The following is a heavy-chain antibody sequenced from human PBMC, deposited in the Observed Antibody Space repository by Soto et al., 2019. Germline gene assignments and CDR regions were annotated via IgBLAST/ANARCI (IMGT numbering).Heavy chain of an antibody. CDR1: GYSFTSYW. CDR3: ARRLSIAVAEEYYYGMDV. J-gene: IGHJ6*02. CDR2: IDPSDSYT. Sequence: PGESLKISCKCSGYSFTSYWISWVRQMPGKGLEWMGRIDPSDSYTNYSPSFQGHVTISADKSISTAYLQWSSLKASDTAMYYCARRLSIAVAEEYYYGMDVWGQGTTVTVSS. D-gene: IGHD6-19*01. V-gene: IGHV5-10-1*01.